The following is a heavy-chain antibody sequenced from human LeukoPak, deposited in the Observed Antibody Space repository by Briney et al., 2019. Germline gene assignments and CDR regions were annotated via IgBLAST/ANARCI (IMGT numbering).Heavy chain of an antibody. Sequence: QSGGSLRLSCAASGFTFSSYWMHWVRQAPGKGLVWVSRINSDGSSTSYADSVKGRFTISRDNAKNTLYLQMNSLRAEDTAVYYCARESIKAAAGIDYWSQGTLVTVSS. CDR2: INSDGSST. CDR1: GFTFSSYW. J-gene: IGHJ4*02. CDR3: ARESIKAAAGIDY. D-gene: IGHD6-13*01. V-gene: IGHV3-74*01.